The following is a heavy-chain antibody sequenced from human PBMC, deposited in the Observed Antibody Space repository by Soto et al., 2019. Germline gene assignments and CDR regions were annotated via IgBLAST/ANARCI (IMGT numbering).Heavy chain of an antibody. CDR1: GGSISSGGYS. J-gene: IGHJ6*02. CDR2: IYQSGSI. Sequence: QLQLQESGSGLVKPSQTLSLTCAVSGGSISSGGYSWSWIRQPPGKGLEWIGYIYQSGSIYYNPSLKSRVTISVDRSKNQFSLKLSSVTAADTAVYYCARDRKNYGMDVWGQGTTVTVSS. V-gene: IGHV4-30-2*01. CDR3: ARDRKNYGMDV.